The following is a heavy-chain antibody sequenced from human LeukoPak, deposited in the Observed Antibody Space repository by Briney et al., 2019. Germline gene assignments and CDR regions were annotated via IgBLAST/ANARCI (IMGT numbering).Heavy chain of an antibody. V-gene: IGHV5-51*01. Sequence: GESLKISCKGSGYSFTSYWIGWVRQMPGKGLEWMGIIYPGDSDTRYSPSFQGQVTISADKSISTAYLQWSSLKASDTAMYYCAIAPAGGYDYNHSFDYWGQGTLVTVSS. J-gene: IGHJ4*02. CDR1: GYSFTSYW. CDR2: IYPGDSDT. CDR3: AIAPAGGYDYNHSFDY. D-gene: IGHD5-12*01.